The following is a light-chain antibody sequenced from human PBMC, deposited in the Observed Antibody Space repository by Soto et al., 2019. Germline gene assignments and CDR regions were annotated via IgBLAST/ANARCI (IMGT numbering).Light chain of an antibody. Sequence: SYELTQPPSVSVALGKTARITCGGNNIGSKSVHWYQQKPGQAPALVIYYDSDRPSGIPERFSGSNSGNTATLTISRVEAGDEADYYCQVWDSSSDHVVFGGGTKLTVL. J-gene: IGLJ2*01. CDR1: NIGSKS. V-gene: IGLV3-21*04. CDR2: YDS. CDR3: QVWDSSSDHVV.